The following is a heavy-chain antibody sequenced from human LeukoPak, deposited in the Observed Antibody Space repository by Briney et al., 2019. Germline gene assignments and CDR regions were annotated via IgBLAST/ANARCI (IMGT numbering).Heavy chain of an antibody. D-gene: IGHD2-2*01. J-gene: IGHJ6*04. Sequence: GGSLRLSCAASGFTFSSYGMHWVRQAPGKGLEWVAVISYDGSNKYYADSVKGRFTISRDNSKNTLYLQMNSLRAEDTAVYYCASDQISPDIVVVPGDMYMDVWGKGTTITVSS. V-gene: IGHV3-30*04. CDR1: GFTFSSYG. CDR2: ISYDGSNK. CDR3: ASDQISPDIVVVPGDMYMDV.